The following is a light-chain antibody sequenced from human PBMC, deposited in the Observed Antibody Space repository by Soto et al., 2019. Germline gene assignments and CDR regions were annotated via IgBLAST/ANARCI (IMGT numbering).Light chain of an antibody. V-gene: IGKV1-33*01. CDR3: QQYDNLPPG. Sequence: DIQMTQSPSSLSASVGDRVTITCQASQDISNYLNWYQQKPGKAPELLIYDASNLETGVPSRFSGSGSGTDFTFTISSLQPEDIATYYCQQYDNLPPGFGGGTKVEIK. CDR2: DAS. CDR1: QDISNY. J-gene: IGKJ4*01.